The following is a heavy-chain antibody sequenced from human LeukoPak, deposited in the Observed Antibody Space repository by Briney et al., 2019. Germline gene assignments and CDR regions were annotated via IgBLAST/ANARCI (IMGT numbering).Heavy chain of an antibody. CDR2: INTNTGNP. D-gene: IGHD2-21*02. J-gene: IGHJ4*02. CDR1: GYTFTSYT. V-gene: IGHV7-4-1*02. Sequence: ASVKVSCKASGYTFTSYTMNWVRQAPGQGLEWMGWINTNTGNPTYAQGFTGRFVFSLDTSVSTAYLQISSLKAEDTAVYYCARVVGCGGDCYSGISDYWGQGTLVTVSS. CDR3: ARVVGCGGDCYSGISDY.